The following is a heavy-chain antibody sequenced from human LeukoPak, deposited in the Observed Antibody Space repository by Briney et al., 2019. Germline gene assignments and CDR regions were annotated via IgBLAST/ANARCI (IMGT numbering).Heavy chain of an antibody. V-gene: IGHV5-51*01. CDR2: IYPRDSDT. Sequence: GESLKISCKGSGYSFITYWIGWVRQTPGKGLEWMGIIYPRDSDTRYSPSFQGQVTISADKSISTAYLQWSGLKASDTAMYYCLAYYYDSSGSHFDYWGQGTLVTVSS. CDR1: GYSFITYW. CDR3: LAYYYDSSGSHFDY. J-gene: IGHJ4*02. D-gene: IGHD3-22*01.